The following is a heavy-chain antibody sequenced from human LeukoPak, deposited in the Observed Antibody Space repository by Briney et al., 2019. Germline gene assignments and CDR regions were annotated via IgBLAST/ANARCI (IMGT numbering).Heavy chain of an antibody. CDR1: GFTFSSYG. Sequence: PGGSLRLSCAASGFTFSSYGMHWVRQAPGKGLEWVAVISYDGSNKYYADSVKGRFTISRDNSKNTLYLQMNSLRAEDTAVYYCAKAPYPGDYWGQGTLVTVSS. CDR2: ISYDGSNK. CDR3: AKAPYPGDY. D-gene: IGHD2-21*01. V-gene: IGHV3-30*18. J-gene: IGHJ4*02.